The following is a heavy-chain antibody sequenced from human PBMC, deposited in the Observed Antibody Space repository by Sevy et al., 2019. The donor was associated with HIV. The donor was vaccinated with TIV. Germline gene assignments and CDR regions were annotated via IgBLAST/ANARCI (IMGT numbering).Heavy chain of an antibody. CDR2: TYYRSKWYN. CDR3: ARGYAGMDV. Sequence: SQTLSLTCAISGDSVSSSSSTWTWIRQSPSRGLEWLGRTYYRSKWYNDYAVSMKGRITINPDTSKNQFSLQLNSVTPEDTAVYYCARGYAGMDVWAQGTTVTVSS. CDR1: GDSVSSSSST. D-gene: IGHD5-12*01. J-gene: IGHJ6*02. V-gene: IGHV6-1*01.